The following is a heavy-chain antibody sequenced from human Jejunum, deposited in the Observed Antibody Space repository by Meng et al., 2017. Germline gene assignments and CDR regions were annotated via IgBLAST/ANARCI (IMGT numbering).Heavy chain of an antibody. CDR1: GFTFSGYG. CDR3: ARVFVSGPPDF. J-gene: IGHJ4*02. V-gene: IGHV3-21*01. D-gene: IGHD3-16*01. CDR2: ISNVNNHI. Sequence: GGSLRLSCAASGFTFSGYGMNWVRQAPGKGLEWISFISNVNNHIYYADSVKGRFTISRDNAQNSLYLQMNSLRAEDTAVYYCARVFVSGPPDFWGQGTLVT.